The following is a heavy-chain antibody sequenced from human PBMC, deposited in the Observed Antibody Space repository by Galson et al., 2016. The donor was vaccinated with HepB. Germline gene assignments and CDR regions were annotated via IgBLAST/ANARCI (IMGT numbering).Heavy chain of an antibody. D-gene: IGHD1-1*01. CDR2: IGATGSYI. CDR1: GFNLRGYS. J-gene: IGHJ6*04. V-gene: IGHV3-21*01. CDR3: ARDQGDLEVDRGNYYGLDV. Sequence: SLRLSCAASGFNLRGYSMTWVRQAPGKGLEWVSSIGATGSYIHYRDSVKGRFTVSRDNARQSLFLQMNSLTAEDTAVYYCARDQGDLEVDRGNYYGLDVWSKGTTVTVSS.